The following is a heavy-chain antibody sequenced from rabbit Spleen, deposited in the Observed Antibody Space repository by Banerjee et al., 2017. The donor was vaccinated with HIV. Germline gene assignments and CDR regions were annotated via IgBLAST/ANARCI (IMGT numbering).Heavy chain of an antibody. CDR1: GFTLSSYY. J-gene: IGHJ4*01. Sequence: QLKESGGGLVQPGGSLKLSCKASGFTLSSYYMNWVRQAPGKGLEWIGYIDPVFGITYYASWMNGRISISRENAQNTVCLQMTSLAAADTATYFCARDGAGGSYFALWGQGTLVTVS. CDR2: IDPVFGIT. CDR3: ARDGAGGSYFAL. V-gene: IGHV1S7*01. D-gene: IGHD8-1*01.